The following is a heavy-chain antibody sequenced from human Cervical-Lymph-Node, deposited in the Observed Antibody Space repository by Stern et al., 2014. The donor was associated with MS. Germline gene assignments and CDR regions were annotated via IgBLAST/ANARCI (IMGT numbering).Heavy chain of an antibody. J-gene: IGHJ5*02. Sequence: QVQLVESGSKVKKPGSSVRVSCKASGGTFSSSGISWVRQAPGQGLEWVGRIIPLFSITKYAQNFPGSVTITADESTSTAYMEMSSLRSEDTAVYYCATLGVTTGDFDPWGQGTLVTVSS. V-gene: IGHV1-69*18. CDR3: ATLGVTTGDFDP. CDR2: IIPLFSIT. CDR1: GGTFSSSG. D-gene: IGHD4-17*01.